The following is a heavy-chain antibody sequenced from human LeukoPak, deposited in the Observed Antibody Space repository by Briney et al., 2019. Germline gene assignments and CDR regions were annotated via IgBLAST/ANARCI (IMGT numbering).Heavy chain of an antibody. Sequence: ASVKVSCKASGYTFTSYYMHWVRQAPGQGLEWMGIINPSGGSTSYAQKFQGRVTMTRDTSTSTVYMEPSSLRSEDTAVYYCARVKKGHDYGDYGWWTRETNFDYWGQGTLVTVSS. CDR2: INPSGGST. CDR1: GYTFTSYY. J-gene: IGHJ4*02. D-gene: IGHD4-17*01. V-gene: IGHV1-46*01. CDR3: ARVKKGHDYGDYGWWTRETNFDY.